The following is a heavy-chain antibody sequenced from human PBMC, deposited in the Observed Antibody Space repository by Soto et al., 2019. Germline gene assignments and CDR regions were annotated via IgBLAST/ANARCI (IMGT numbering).Heavy chain of an antibody. D-gene: IGHD2-15*01. CDR3: ARDSGWSPAGFDY. J-gene: IGHJ4*02. Sequence: SGGSLRLSCAASGFTFSSYSMNWVRQAPGKGLEWVSSISSSSSYIYYADSVKGRFTISRDNAKNSLYLQMNSLRAEDTAVYYCARDSGWSPAGFDYWGQGTLVTVSS. V-gene: IGHV3-21*01. CDR2: ISSSSSYI. CDR1: GFTFSSYS.